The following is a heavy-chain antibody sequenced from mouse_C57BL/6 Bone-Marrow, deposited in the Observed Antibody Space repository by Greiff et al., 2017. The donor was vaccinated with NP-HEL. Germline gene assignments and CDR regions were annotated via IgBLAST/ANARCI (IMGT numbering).Heavy chain of an antibody. Sequence: VQLQQSGPELVKPGASVKISCKASGYAFSSSWMNWVKQRPGKGLAWIGRIYPGDGDTTYNGKIKGKATLTADKYSSTASMHLSSLTSVDSAVYFCARRSAGPYFDYWGQGTTLTVSS. CDR2: IYPGDGDT. V-gene: IGHV1-82*01. CDR1: GYAFSSSW. CDR3: ARRSAGPYFDY. J-gene: IGHJ2*01. D-gene: IGHD3-2*02.